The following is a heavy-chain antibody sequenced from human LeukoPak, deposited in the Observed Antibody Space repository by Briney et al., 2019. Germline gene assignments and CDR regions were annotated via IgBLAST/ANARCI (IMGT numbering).Heavy chain of an antibody. CDR3: AKGTMLFNDAFDI. Sequence: GGSLRLSCAASGFTFSSYGMHWVRQAPGKGLEWVAFIRYDGSNKYYADSVKGRFTISRDNSKNTLYLQMNSLRAEDTAVYYCAKGTMLFNDAFDIWGQGTMVTVSS. J-gene: IGHJ3*02. CDR1: GFTFSSYG. V-gene: IGHV3-30*02. D-gene: IGHD2-21*01. CDR2: IRYDGSNK.